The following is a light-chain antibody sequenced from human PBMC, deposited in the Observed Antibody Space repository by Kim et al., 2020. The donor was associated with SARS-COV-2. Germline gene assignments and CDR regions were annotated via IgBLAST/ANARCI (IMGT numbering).Light chain of an antibody. V-gene: IGLV3-19*01. CDR3: NSRDSSGNPYV. Sequence: ALGQTVRITCQGDSLRSYYASWYQKKPGQAPVLVIYGKNNRPSGIPDRFSGSSSGNTASLTITGAQAEDEADYYCNSRDSSGNPYVFGTGTKVTVL. CDR2: GKN. CDR1: SLRSYY. J-gene: IGLJ1*01.